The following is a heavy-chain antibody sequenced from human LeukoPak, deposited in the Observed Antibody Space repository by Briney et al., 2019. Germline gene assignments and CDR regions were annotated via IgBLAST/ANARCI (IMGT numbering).Heavy chain of an antibody. D-gene: IGHD4-17*01. CDR2: ISSSGTVI. V-gene: IGHV3-48*03. J-gene: IGHJ4*02. CDR1: GFTFTGYA. CDR3: ARGAYGDYYFDY. Sequence: GESLRLSCAASGFTFTGYAMNWVRKAQGKGRRWVSYISSSGTVIYFSDSVKGRFTISRDNAKNSLYLEMNSLRVEDTSVYYCARGAYGDYYFDYWGQGTLVTVPS.